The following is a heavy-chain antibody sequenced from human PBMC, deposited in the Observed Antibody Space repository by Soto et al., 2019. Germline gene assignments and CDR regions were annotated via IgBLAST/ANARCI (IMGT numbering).Heavy chain of an antibody. Sequence: WLHQAPGQGLEWMGWISAYNGNTTSAQKLQGRVTITTDTSTSTAYMELRSLRSDYTAVYYYASTGSSGCVDYGGKGTLVTVSP. CDR2: ISAYNGNT. CDR3: ASTGSSGCVDY. D-gene: IGHD6-19*01. V-gene: IGHV1-18*01. J-gene: IGHJ4*02.